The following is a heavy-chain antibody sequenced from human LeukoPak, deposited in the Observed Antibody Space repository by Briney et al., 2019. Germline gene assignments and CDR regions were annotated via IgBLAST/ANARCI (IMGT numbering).Heavy chain of an antibody. J-gene: IGHJ3*02. CDR3: ARAPRYCSSTSCYHDAFDI. Sequence: SETLSLTCTVSGSSISSYYWSWIRQPPGKGLEWIGYIYYSGSTNYNPSLKSRVTISVDTSKNQFSLKLSSVTAADTAVYYCARAPRYCSSTSCYHDAFDIWGQGTMVTVSS. D-gene: IGHD2-2*01. CDR2: IYYSGST. V-gene: IGHV4-59*01. CDR1: GSSISSYY.